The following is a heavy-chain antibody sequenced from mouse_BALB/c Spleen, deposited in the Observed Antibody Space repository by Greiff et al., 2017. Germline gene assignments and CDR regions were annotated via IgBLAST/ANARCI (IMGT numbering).Heavy chain of an antibody. J-gene: IGHJ4*01. D-gene: IGHD1-1*01. CDR3: ARAISSYDDAMDY. V-gene: IGHV5-4*02. CDR1: GFTFSDYY. CDR2: ISDGGSYT. Sequence: EVKLMESGGGLVKPGGSLKLSCAASGFTFSDYYMYWVRQTPEKRLEWVATISDGGSYTYYPDSVKGRFTISRDNAKNNLYLQMSSLKSEDTAMYYCARAISSYDDAMDYWGQGTSVTASS.